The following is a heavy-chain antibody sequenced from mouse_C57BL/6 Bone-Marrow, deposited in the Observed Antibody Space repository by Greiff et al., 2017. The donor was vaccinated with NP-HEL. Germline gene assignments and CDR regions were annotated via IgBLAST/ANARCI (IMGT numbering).Heavy chain of an antibody. Sequence: QVQLQQSGPGLVAPSQSLSITCTVSGFSLTSYAISWVRQPPGKGLEWLGVIWTGGGTNYNSALKSRLSISKDNSKSQVFLKMNSLQTDDTARYYCARYGSSYDYYAMDYWGQGTSVTVSS. D-gene: IGHD1-1*01. J-gene: IGHJ4*01. V-gene: IGHV2-9-1*01. CDR1: GFSLTSYA. CDR2: IWTGGGT. CDR3: ARYGSSYDYYAMDY.